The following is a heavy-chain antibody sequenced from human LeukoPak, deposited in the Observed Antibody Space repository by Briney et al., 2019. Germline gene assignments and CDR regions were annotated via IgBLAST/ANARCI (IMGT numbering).Heavy chain of an antibody. Sequence: ASVKVSCKASGYTFTSYGISWVRQAPGQGLEWMGWISAYNGNTNYAQKLQGRVTMTRDTSISTAYMELSRLRSDDTAVYYCARDLSSSGYSNFDYWGQGTLVTVSS. D-gene: IGHD3-22*01. CDR2: ISAYNGNT. CDR3: ARDLSSSGYSNFDY. J-gene: IGHJ4*02. V-gene: IGHV1-18*01. CDR1: GYTFTSYG.